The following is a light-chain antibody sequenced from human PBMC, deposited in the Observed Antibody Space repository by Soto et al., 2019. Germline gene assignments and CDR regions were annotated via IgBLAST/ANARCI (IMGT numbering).Light chain of an antibody. CDR3: QQYGSSLFT. J-gene: IGKJ3*01. V-gene: IGKV3-20*01. CDR2: GAS. Sequence: EIVLTQSPGTLSFSPGERATLSCRASQSVSSSYLAWYQQKPGQAPRLLIYGASSRATGIPDRFSGSGSGTAFTLTISRLEPEDFAVYYWQQYGSSLFTFGPGTQVDIK. CDR1: QSVSSSY.